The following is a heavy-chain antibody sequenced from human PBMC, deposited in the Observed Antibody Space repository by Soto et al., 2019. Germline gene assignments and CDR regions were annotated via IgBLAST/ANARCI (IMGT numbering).Heavy chain of an antibody. J-gene: IGHJ2*01. CDR3: ARAPFYSNYVFVWYFDL. CDR1: GGTFSSYA. V-gene: IGHV1-69*12. CDR2: IIPIFGTA. D-gene: IGHD4-4*01. Sequence: QVQLVQSGAEVKKPGSSVKVSCKASGGTFSSYAISWVRQAPGQGLEWMGGIIPIFGTANYAQKFEGRVTITATESTSTAYMELSSLRSEDTAVYYCARAPFYSNYVFVWYFDLWGRGNLVTVSS.